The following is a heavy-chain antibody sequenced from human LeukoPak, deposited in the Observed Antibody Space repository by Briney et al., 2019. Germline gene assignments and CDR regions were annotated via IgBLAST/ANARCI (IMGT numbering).Heavy chain of an antibody. CDR3: ARDFSCDYVWGSYRWVRYFDY. Sequence: PSETLSLTCAVYGGSFSGYYWGWIRQPPGKGLEWIGEINHSGSTNYNPSLKSRVTISVDTSKNQFSLKLSSVTAADTAVYYCARDFSCDYVWGSYRWVRYFDYWGQGTLVTVSS. CDR2: INHSGST. V-gene: IGHV4-34*01. CDR1: GGSFSGYY. D-gene: IGHD3-16*02. J-gene: IGHJ4*02.